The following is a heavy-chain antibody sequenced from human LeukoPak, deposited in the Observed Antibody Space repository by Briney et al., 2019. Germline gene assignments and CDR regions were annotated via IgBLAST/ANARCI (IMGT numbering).Heavy chain of an antibody. CDR2: ISYTAGYI. Sequence: GGSLRLSCVASGFTFSSYSMNWVRQAPGKGLEWVSSISYTAGYIYYADSMKGRFTISRDTAGNSLYLQMNSLRVEDTAVYYCASTFSAGSIRWEYFDYWGQGALVTVSS. CDR3: ASTFSAGSIRWEYFDY. J-gene: IGHJ4*02. D-gene: IGHD6-13*01. CDR1: GFTFSSYS. V-gene: IGHV3-21*06.